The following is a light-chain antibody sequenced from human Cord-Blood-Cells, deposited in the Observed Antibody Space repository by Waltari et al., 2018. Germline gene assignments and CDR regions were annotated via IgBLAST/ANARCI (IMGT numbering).Light chain of an antibody. J-gene: IGKJ2*01. CDR3: QQYNNWPYT. CDR1: QSFSSN. Sequence: EIVMTQPPATLSVSPGERATLSCRASQSFSSNLAWYQQKPGQAPRLLIYGASTRATGIPARFSGSGSGTEFTLTISSLQSEDFAVYYCQQYNNWPYTFGQGTKLEIK. CDR2: GAS. V-gene: IGKV3-15*01.